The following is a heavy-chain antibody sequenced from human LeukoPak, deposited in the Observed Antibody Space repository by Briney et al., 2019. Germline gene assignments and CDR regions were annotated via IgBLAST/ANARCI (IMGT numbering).Heavy chain of an antibody. D-gene: IGHD3-10*01. V-gene: IGHV4-39*01. CDR1: GGSFTSDKYS. CDR2: IFYSGST. CDR3: ARRTRGGGEPYYYYYMDV. Sequence: PSETLSLTCTFSGGSFTSDKYSWGWIRQPPGRGLEWIGKIFYSGSTYYNPSLKSRVTISVDTYNNQFSLRLSSVTAADTAVYYYARRTRGGGEPYYYYYMDVWAKGTTVTVSS. J-gene: IGHJ6*03.